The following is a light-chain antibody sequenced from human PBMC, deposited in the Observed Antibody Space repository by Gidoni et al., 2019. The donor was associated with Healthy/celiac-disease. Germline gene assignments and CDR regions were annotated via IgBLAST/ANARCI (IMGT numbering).Light chain of an antibody. CDR3: QQSYSTSMYT. V-gene: IGKV1-39*01. Sequence: DIQLTQSPSSLSASVGDRVTITCRASQSISSYLNWYQQKPGKAPKLLIYAASRLQSGVPSRFSGSGSGTDFTLTISSLQPEDFATYYGQQSYSTSMYTFGQGTKLEIK. CDR2: AAS. CDR1: QSISSY. J-gene: IGKJ2*01.